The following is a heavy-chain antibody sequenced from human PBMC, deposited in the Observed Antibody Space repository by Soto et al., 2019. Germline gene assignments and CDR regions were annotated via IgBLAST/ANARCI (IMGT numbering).Heavy chain of an antibody. V-gene: IGHV4-34*01. CDR2: INQSGGT. Sequence: SETLSLTCGVHGGSFRGYYWTWVRQTPGMGLEWIGEINQSGGTEYNPSLQSRVTISVDTSKTQFSLNLTSLTAADTAVYFCARIRSRYGNTSGGGVYFFYYGMDVWGQGTTVTVS. D-gene: IGHD3-16*02. CDR3: ARIRSRYGNTSGGGVYFFYYGMDV. J-gene: IGHJ6*02. CDR1: GGSFRGYY.